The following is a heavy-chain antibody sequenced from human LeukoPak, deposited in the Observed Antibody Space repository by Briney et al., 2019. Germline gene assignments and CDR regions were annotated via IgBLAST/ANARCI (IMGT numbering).Heavy chain of an antibody. CDR1: RYTFTGYY. CDR3: ARGPHTSGWPQQYF. D-gene: IGHD6-19*01. CDR2: MNPNSGDT. J-gene: IGHJ4*02. V-gene: IGHV1-8*02. Sequence: ASVKVSCKASRYTFTGYYMHWVRQAPGQGLEWMGWMNPNSGDTGYAQKFQGRVTMTRNTSINTAYMELSSLRSEDTAVYYCARGPHTSGWPQQYFWGQGTLVIVSS.